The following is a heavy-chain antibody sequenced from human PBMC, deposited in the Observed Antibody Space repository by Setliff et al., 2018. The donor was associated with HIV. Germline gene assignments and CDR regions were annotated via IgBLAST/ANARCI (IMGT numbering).Heavy chain of an antibody. CDR3: AKSGYCGSATCRYFYYYMDV. CDR1: GFTFNTYA. Sequence: GGSLRLSCAASGFTFNTYAMSWVRQAPGKGLESVSAISGSGDKTYYADSVKGRFTISRDNSKNTLYLQMNSLSAEDTAVYYCAKSGYCGSATCRYFYYYMDVWGKGTTVTVSS. V-gene: IGHV3-23*01. J-gene: IGHJ6*03. D-gene: IGHD2-2*01. CDR2: ISGSGDKT.